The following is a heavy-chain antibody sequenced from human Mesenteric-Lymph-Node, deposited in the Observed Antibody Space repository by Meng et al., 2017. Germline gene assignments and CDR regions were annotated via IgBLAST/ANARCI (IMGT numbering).Heavy chain of an antibody. CDR3: ARDDDFWSGPGAFDI. Sequence: GESLKISCAASGFTFSSYEMNWVRQAPGKGLEWVSYISSSGSTIYYADSVKGRFTISRDNAKNSLYLQMNSLRAEDTAVYYCARDDDFWSGPGAFDIWGQGTMVTVSS. CDR1: GFTFSSYE. D-gene: IGHD3-3*01. V-gene: IGHV3-48*03. J-gene: IGHJ3*02. CDR2: ISSSGSTI.